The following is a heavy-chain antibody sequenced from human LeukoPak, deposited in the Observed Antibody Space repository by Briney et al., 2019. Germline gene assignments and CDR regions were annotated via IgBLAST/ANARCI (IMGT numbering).Heavy chain of an antibody. CDR3: ARGRYSPDY. CDR1: GGSITNCC. V-gene: IGHV4-4*07. J-gene: IGHJ4*02. CDR2: ISSTGNT. Sequence: SETLSLTCTVSGGSITNCCWGWIRQPAGRGLDWIGRISSTGNTAYSPSLQSRVTMSVDTSKNQFSLKLNSVTAADTAVYYCARGRYSPDYWGQGTLVAVPS. D-gene: IGHD5-18*01.